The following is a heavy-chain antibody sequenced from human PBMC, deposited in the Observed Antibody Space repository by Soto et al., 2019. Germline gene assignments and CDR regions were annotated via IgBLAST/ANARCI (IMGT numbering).Heavy chain of an antibody. V-gene: IGHV3-33*08. CDR3: ARDGLTYDFWSGYYNGRDYYYYYMDV. CDR1: GFTFSSYG. D-gene: IGHD3-3*01. J-gene: IGHJ6*03. Sequence: GGSLRLSCAASGFTFSSYGMHWVRQAPGKGLEWVAVISYDGSNKYYADSVKGRFTISRDNSKNTLYLQMNSLRAEDTAVYYCARDGLTYDFWSGYYNGRDYYYYYMDVWGKGTTVTVSS. CDR2: ISYDGSNK.